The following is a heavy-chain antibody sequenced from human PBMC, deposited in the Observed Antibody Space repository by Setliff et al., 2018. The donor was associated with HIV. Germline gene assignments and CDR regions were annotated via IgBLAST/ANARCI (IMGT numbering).Heavy chain of an antibody. Sequence: GSLRLSCAASGFAFGDHTVHWVRQFPGKGLEWVALITWDSTITDYSESVKGRFTISRDNSQSSLYLQMNSLKTEDSALYHCAKTPSNWGITGGMDVWGQGTTVTVSS. V-gene: IGHV3-43*01. CDR2: ITWDSTIT. J-gene: IGHJ6*02. D-gene: IGHD7-27*01. CDR1: GFAFGDHT. CDR3: AKTPSNWGITGGMDV.